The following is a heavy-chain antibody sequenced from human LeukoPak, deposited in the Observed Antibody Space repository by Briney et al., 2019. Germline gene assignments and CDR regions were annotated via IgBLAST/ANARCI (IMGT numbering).Heavy chain of an antibody. CDR1: GFTFSSYS. CDR3: AREGSSGSYGVDY. D-gene: IGHD1-26*01. V-gene: IGHV3-21*01. Sequence: PGGSLRLSCAASGFTFSSYSMNWVRQAPGKGLEWVSSISSSSSYIYYADSVKGRFTISRDNAKNSLYLQMNSLRAEDTAVYYCAREGSSGSYGVDYWGQGTLVTVSS. CDR2: ISSSSSYI. J-gene: IGHJ4*02.